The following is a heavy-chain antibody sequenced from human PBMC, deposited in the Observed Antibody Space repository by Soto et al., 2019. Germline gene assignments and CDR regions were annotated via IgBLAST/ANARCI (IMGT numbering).Heavy chain of an antibody. D-gene: IGHD6-6*01. V-gene: IGHV3-33*01. CDR2: IWYDGSNK. CDR1: GFTFSSYG. CDR3: ARAPTQYSSSSHHYYCYYMDV. Sequence: QVQLVESGGGGVQPGRSLRLSCAASGFTFSSYGMHWVRQAPGKGLEWVAVIWYDGSNKYYADSVKGQFNISRDNSKNKLYLQLNSLRDEETAVYYCARAPTQYSSSSHHYYCYYMDVGGKGTTVTVSS. J-gene: IGHJ6*03.